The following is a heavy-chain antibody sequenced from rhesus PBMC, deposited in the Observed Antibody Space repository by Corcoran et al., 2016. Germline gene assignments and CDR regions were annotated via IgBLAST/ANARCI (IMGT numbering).Heavy chain of an antibody. CDR2: IYGNSAST. CDR3: ARDPGQGFDY. Sequence: QVQLQESGPGLVKPSETLSLTCAVSGGSISDYYYWNWIRQPPGKGLEWIGKIYGNSASTNYNPSLKSRVTISKDPSKNQFFLRLSSVTAANTAVYYCARDPGQGFDYWGQGVLVTVSS. V-gene: IGHV4S9*01. CDR1: GGSISDYYY. J-gene: IGHJ4*01.